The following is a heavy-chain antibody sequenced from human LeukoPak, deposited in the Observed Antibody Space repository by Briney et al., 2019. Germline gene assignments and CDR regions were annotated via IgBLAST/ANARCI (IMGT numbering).Heavy chain of an antibody. J-gene: IGHJ4*02. CDR3: ARDLVAARGGGMDY. CDR2: ISSSSSYI. Sequence: GGSLRLSCAASGFTFSSYSMNWVRQAPGKGLEWVSSISSSSSYIYYADSVKGRFTISRDNAKNSLYLQMNSLRAEDTAVYYCARDLVAARGGGMDYWGQGTLVTVSS. V-gene: IGHV3-21*01. D-gene: IGHD6-6*01. CDR1: GFTFSSYS.